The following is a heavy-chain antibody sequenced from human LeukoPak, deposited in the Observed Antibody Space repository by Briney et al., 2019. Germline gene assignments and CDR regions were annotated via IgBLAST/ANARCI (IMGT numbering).Heavy chain of an antibody. J-gene: IGHJ4*02. CDR1: GFTFSSYG. CDR2: IRYDGSNK. D-gene: IGHD3-10*01. CDR3: ATFGELFEWVDY. V-gene: IGHV3-30*02. Sequence: AGGSLRLSCAASGFTFSSYGMHWVRQAPGKGLEWVAFIRYDGSNKYYADSVKGRFTISRDNSKNTLYLQMNSLRAEDTAVYYCATFGELFEWVDYWGQGTLVTVSS.